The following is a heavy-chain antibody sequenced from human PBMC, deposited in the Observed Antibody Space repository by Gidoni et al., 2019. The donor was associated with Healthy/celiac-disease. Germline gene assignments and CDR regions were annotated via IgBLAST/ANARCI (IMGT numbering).Heavy chain of an antibody. V-gene: IGHV4-4*07. J-gene: IGHJ3*02. CDR2: IYTSGST. Sequence: QVQLQESGPGLVKPSETLSLTCTVSGGSISSYYWSWIRQPAGKGLEWIGRIYTSGSTNYNPSLKSRVTMSVDTSKNQFSLKLSSVTAADTAVYYCARDGATMIRDAFDIWGQGTMVTVSS. CDR1: GGSISSYY. D-gene: IGHD1-26*01. CDR3: ARDGATMIRDAFDI.